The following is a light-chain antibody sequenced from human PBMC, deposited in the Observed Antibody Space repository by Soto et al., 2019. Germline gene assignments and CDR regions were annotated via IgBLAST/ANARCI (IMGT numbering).Light chain of an antibody. CDR2: DVS. CDR1: SSDVGSYNR. V-gene: IGLV2-18*02. CDR3: SSYTSSSTYV. J-gene: IGLJ1*01. Sequence: QSALTQPTSVSGSPGQSVTISCTGTSSDVGSYNRVSWYQQPPGTAPKLIIYDVSYRPSGVPDRFSGSKSGNTASLTISGLQAEDEADYYCSSYTSSSTYVFGTGTKLTVL.